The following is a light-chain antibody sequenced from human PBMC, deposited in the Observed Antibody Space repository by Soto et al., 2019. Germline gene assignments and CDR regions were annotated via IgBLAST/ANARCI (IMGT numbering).Light chain of an antibody. V-gene: IGKV3-20*01. J-gene: IGKJ4*01. CDR1: QSVSNTY. Sequence: EIVLTQSPATLSLSPVERATLSCRASQSVSNTYVAWYQHIPGQTPRLLIYGASNRATGIPDRFSGSGSGTDFTLTISRLEPEDFAVYYCQQFSSYPLTFGGGTKVDIK. CDR3: QQFSSYPLT. CDR2: GAS.